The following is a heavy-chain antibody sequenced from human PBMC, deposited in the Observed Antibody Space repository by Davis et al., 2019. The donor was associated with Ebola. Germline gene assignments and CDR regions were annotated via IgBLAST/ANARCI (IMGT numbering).Heavy chain of an antibody. CDR1: GGSISSYY. V-gene: IGHV4-59*01. CDR2: IYYSGST. D-gene: IGHD6-13*01. J-gene: IGHJ2*01. Sequence: MPSETLSLTCTVSGGSISSYYWSWIRQPPGKGLEWIGYIYYSGSTNYNPSLKSRVPISVDTSKNQFSLKLGSVTAADTAVYYCARARRYSSSWYYWYFDLWGRGTLVTVSS. CDR3: ARARRYSSSWYYWYFDL.